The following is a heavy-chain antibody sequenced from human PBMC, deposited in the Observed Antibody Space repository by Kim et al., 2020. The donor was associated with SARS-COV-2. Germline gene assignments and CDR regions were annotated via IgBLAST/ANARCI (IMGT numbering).Heavy chain of an antibody. V-gene: IGHV3-23*01. J-gene: IGHJ2*01. CDR1: GFTFSNYA. D-gene: IGHD3-10*01. CDR3: AKTLGDLWYFDL. CDR2: ISGRSDRI. Sequence: GGSLRLSCAASGFTFSNYAMSWVRQAPGKGLEWVSGISGRSDRIFYAGSVQGRFTISRDNSKNTLYLQMNSLRVEDTAVYSCAKTLGDLWYFDLWGRGTLVTVSS.